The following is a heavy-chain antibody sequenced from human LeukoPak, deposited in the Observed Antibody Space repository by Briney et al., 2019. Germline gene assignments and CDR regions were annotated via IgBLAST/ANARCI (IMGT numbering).Heavy chain of an antibody. CDR1: GFTFNTYA. J-gene: IGHJ4*02. D-gene: IGHD3-3*01. Sequence: GGSLSLSCAASGFTFNTYAMAWVRQAPGEGLEWVSTISGTDPGTYYADSVKGRFTISRDNSKNTLYLQMNSLRAEDTAVYFRTISPWGDYDFWSASGGYWGQGTLVTVSS. CDR3: TISPWGDYDFWSASGGY. CDR2: ISGTDPGT. V-gene: IGHV3-23*01.